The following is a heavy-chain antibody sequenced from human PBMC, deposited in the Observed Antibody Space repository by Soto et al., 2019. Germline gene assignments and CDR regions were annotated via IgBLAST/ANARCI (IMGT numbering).Heavy chain of an antibody. J-gene: IGHJ6*02. CDR3: TTDVHDFWSGYYYYGMDV. V-gene: IGHV3-15*07. CDR2: IKSKAGGGTK. CDR1: GFTFSNAW. Sequence: GGSLRLSCAASGFTFSNAWMNWVRQAPGKGLEWVGRIKSKAGGGTKDYAAAVKGRFAIARDDSKNTLYLQMNSLKTEDTAVYYCTTDVHDFWSGYYYYGMDVWGQGTTVTVSS. D-gene: IGHD3-3*01.